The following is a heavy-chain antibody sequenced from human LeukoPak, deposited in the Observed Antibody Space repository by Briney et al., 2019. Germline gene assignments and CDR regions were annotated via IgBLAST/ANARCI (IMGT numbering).Heavy chain of an antibody. Sequence: RPSETLSLTCSVSGGSISSSSYYWGWIRQPPGKGLEWIGSIYYSGSTDYNPSLKSRVTISVDTSKNQFSLKLRSVTAAETAVYYCARETTRKGAPYMDVWGKGTTVTISS. CDR2: IYYSGST. J-gene: IGHJ6*03. V-gene: IGHV4-39*07. D-gene: IGHD1-14*01. CDR1: GGSISSSSYY. CDR3: ARETTRKGAPYMDV.